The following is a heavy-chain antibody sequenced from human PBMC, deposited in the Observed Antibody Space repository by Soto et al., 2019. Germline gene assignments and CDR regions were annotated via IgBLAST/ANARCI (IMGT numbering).Heavy chain of an antibody. D-gene: IGHD3-10*01. Sequence: QVQLVESGGGVVQPGRSLRLSCAASGFTFSSYGMHWVRQAPGKGLEWVAVIWYDGSNKYYADSVKGRFTISRDNSKNTLYLQMNSLRAEDTAVYYCARDPYGSGSYYIDYWGQGTLVTVSS. CDR2: IWYDGSNK. V-gene: IGHV3-33*01. CDR3: ARDPYGSGSYYIDY. CDR1: GFTFSSYG. J-gene: IGHJ4*02.